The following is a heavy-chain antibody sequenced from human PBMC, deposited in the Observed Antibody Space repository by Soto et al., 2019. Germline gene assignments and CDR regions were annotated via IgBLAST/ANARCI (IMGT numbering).Heavy chain of an antibody. CDR2: IKQDGSEK. J-gene: IGHJ4*02. D-gene: IGHD1-1*01. CDR1: GFTLSDYW. CDR3: ARGAGTLDY. V-gene: IGHV3-7*04. Sequence: EVQLVQSGGGLVQPGGSLRLSCEVSGFTLSDYWMTWVRQAPGKGLEWVANIKQDGSEKYYVDSVKGRFTISRDSAKNSLYLQMNSLRVEDTAVYYCARGAGTLDYWGQGTLVTVSS.